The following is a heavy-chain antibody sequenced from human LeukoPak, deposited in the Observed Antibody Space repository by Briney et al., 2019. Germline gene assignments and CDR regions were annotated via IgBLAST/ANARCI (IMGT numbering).Heavy chain of an antibody. J-gene: IGHJ4*02. D-gene: IGHD3-22*01. Sequence: PGGSLRLSCAASGFTVYSNYVNWVRQAPGKGLEWVSVIYTGGSTYYADSVKGRFTISRDNSKNTLYLQMNSLRAEDTAVYYCARDDYYDSSGLDYWGQGTLVTVSS. V-gene: IGHV3-53*01. CDR3: ARDDYYDSSGLDY. CDR2: IYTGGST. CDR1: GFTVYSNY.